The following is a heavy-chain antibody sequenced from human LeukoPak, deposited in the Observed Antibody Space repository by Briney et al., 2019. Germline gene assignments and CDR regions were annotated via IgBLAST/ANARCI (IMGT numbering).Heavy chain of an antibody. Sequence: SETLSLTCTVSGGSISSGSYYWSWIRQPAGKGLEWIGRIYTSGSTNYNPSLKSRVTISVDTSKNQFSLKLSSVTAADTAVYYCASLSLRTYIFWSCFDYWGQGTLVTVSS. J-gene: IGHJ4*02. CDR1: GGSISSGSYY. CDR3: ASLSLRTYIFWSCFDY. V-gene: IGHV4-61*02. D-gene: IGHD3-3*01. CDR2: IYTSGST.